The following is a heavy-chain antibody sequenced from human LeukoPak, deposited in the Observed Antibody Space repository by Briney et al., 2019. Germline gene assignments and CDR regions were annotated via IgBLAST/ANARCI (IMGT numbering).Heavy chain of an antibody. CDR2: VSIDGSST. D-gene: IGHD6-6*01. CDR3: GRTRYSGSSFDP. V-gene: IGHV3-74*01. J-gene: IGHJ5*02. Sequence: GGSLRLSCAASGFTFSSYWMHWVRQAQGKGLVWVSRVSIDGSSTSYADSVKGRFTISRDNAKNTLYLQMNSLRAEDTAVYYCGRTRYSGSSFDPWGQGTLVTVSS. CDR1: GFTFSSYW.